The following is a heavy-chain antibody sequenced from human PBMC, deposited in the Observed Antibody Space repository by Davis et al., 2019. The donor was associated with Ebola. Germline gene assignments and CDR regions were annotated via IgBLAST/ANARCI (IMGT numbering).Heavy chain of an antibody. Sequence: AASVKVSCKASGYTFTSYGISWVRQAPGQGLEWMGWISAYNGNTNYAQKLQGRVTMTTDTSTSTAYMELRSLRSEDTAVYYCARGGRINDFWSGYYSWGQGTLVTVSS. CDR1: GYTFTSYG. CDR2: ISAYNGNT. J-gene: IGHJ4*02. D-gene: IGHD3-3*01. CDR3: ARGGRINDFWSGYYS. V-gene: IGHV1-18*01.